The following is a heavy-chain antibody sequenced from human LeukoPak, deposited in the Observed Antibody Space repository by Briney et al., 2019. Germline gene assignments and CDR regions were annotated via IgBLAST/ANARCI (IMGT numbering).Heavy chain of an antibody. CDR1: GFTFSDYY. D-gene: IGHD3-22*01. V-gene: IGHV3-11*01. J-gene: IGHJ3*02. CDR3: ARVAMVVVVGSFDS. CDR2: IISSGTTI. Sequence: PGGSLRLSCAASGFTFSDYYMSWMRQPPGEALEGWLYIISSGTTIVYADSVKGRLTISRDNAQNSLYLQMNSLRADDTAVYYCARVAMVVVVGSFDSCRQGAKV.